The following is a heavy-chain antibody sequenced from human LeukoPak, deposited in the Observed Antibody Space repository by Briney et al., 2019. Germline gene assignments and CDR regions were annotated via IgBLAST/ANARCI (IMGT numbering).Heavy chain of an antibody. CDR2: ISYDGSNK. CDR1: GFTFSSYA. J-gene: IGHJ4*02. V-gene: IGHV3-30*01. Sequence: GGSLRLSCAASGFTFSSYAVHWVRQAPGKGLEWVAVISYDGSNKYYADSVKGRFTVSRDSSKNTLYLQMNSLRVEDTAVYYCARVYTLRYFDWLDQGFDYWGQGTLVTVSS. CDR3: ARVYTLRYFDWLDQGFDY. D-gene: IGHD3-9*01.